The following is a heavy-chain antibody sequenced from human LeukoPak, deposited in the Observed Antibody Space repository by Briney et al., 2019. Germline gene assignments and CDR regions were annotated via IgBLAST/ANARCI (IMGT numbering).Heavy chain of an antibody. V-gene: IGHV4-59*08. CDR1: GGSISSNY. D-gene: IGHD3-3*01. CDR3: ARQNYDEVNYYYYGLDV. CDR2: IYYRGST. J-gene: IGHJ6*02. Sequence: SETLSLTCSVSGGSISSNYWSWIRQSPGKGLEWIGYIYYRGSTDYNPSLKSRVTTSVDTSKNQFSLKLSSVTAADTAVYYCARQNYDEVNYYYYGLDVWGQGTTVTVSS.